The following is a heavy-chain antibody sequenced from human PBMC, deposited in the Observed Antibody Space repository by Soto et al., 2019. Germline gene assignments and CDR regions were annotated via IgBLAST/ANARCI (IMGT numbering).Heavy chain of an antibody. CDR3: ARESRSSHYDGSAYSQYWYFDL. Sequence: QSLTCTVSGGSVSSAAHSWTWIRQPPGKGLEWIGYIFHSGSTYYNPSLNSRLTISLDRSKNQFSLKLTSVTAADTAVYYCARESRSSHYDGSAYSQYWYFDLWGPATLVTVSS. CDR2: IFHSGST. V-gene: IGHV4-30-2*01. CDR1: GGSVSSAAHS. D-gene: IGHD3-22*01. J-gene: IGHJ2*01.